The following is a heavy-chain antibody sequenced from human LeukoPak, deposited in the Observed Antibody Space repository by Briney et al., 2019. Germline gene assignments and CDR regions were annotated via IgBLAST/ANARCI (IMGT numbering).Heavy chain of an antibody. CDR2: MSYDGNNK. CDR1: GFTFSSYG. CDR3: AKDLGYCSSTNCYNIYNYGMDV. V-gene: IGHV3-30*18. D-gene: IGHD2-2*02. J-gene: IGHJ6*02. Sequence: GRSLRLSCAASGFTFSSYGMHWVRQAPGKGLEWVAVMSYDGNNKYYADSVKGRFTISRDNSKNTLCLQMNSLRAEDTAVYYCAKDLGYCSSTNCYNIYNYGMDVWGQGTTVTVSS.